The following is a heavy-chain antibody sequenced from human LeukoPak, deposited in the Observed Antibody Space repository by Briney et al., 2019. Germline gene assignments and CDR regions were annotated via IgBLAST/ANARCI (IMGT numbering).Heavy chain of an antibody. J-gene: IGHJ4*02. CDR2: IGGGGEST. Sequence: PGVSLRLSCAASGFTFSSYAMSWVRQAPGKGLEWVSSIGGGGESTYYADSVKGRFTISRDNSKNTVYLQMNSLRAEDTAVYYCAKVLSGSQDYWGQGTLVTVFS. V-gene: IGHV3-23*01. CDR1: GFTFSSYA. CDR3: AKVLSGSQDY. D-gene: IGHD1-26*01.